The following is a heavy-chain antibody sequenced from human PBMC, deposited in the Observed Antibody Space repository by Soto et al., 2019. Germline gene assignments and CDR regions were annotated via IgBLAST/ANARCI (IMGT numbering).Heavy chain of an antibody. CDR2: SYYSGST. V-gene: IGHV4-39*01. Sequence: QLQLQESGPGLVKPSETLSLTCTVSGGSISSSSYYWGWIRQPPGKGLEWIGSSYYSGSTYYNPSLKSRVTISVDTSKNQFSLKLSSVTAADTAVYYCAVYSGSYNAFDIWGQGTMVTVSS. CDR1: GGSISSSSYY. CDR3: AVYSGSYNAFDI. J-gene: IGHJ3*02. D-gene: IGHD1-26*01.